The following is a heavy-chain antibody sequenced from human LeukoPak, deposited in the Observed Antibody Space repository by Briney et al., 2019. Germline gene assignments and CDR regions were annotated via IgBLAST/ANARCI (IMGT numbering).Heavy chain of an antibody. CDR1: GFTVSSNY. CDR2: IYSGGST. D-gene: IGHD3-3*01. V-gene: IGHV3-53*01. Sequence: GGSLRLSCAASGFTVSSNYMSWVRQAPGKGLEWVSVIYSGGSTYYADSVKGRFTISRDNSKNTLYLQMNSLRAEDTAVYYCATLNYDFWSGYYSYYFDYWGQGTLVTVSS. J-gene: IGHJ4*02. CDR3: ATLNYDFWSGYYSYYFDY.